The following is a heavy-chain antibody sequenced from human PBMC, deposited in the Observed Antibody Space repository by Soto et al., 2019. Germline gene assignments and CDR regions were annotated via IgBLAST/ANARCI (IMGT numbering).Heavy chain of an antibody. Sequence: GGSLRLSCAASGLTFSSYWMSWVRQAPGKGLEGVANIKQEGSENYYVDSVKGRSTISRDNAKNSLYLQMDSLRAEDTAAYYGARDRGYSSRSDDWGQGALVTVSS. CDR3: ARDRGYSSRSDD. J-gene: IGHJ4*02. V-gene: IGHV3-7*03. CDR2: IKQEGSEN. CDR1: GLTFSSYW. D-gene: IGHD6-13*01.